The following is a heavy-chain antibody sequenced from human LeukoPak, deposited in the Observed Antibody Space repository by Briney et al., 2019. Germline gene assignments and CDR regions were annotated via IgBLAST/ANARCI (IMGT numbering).Heavy chain of an antibody. V-gene: IGHV4-39*01. Sequence: SETLSLTCTVSGGSISSSSYYWGWIRQPPGKGLEWIGSIYYSGSTYYNPSLKSRVTISVDTSKNQFSLKLSSVTAADTAVYYCARNNDAFDIWGQGTMVTVSS. CDR1: GGSISSSSYY. J-gene: IGHJ3*02. D-gene: IGHD2/OR15-2a*01. CDR2: IYYSGST. CDR3: ARNNDAFDI.